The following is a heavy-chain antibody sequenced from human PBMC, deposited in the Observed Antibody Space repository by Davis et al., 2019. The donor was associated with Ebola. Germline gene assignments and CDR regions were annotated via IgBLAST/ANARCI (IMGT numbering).Heavy chain of an antibody. CDR2: INPSGDST. D-gene: IGHD2-21*01. Sequence: AASVKVSCKASGYTFTSYYMRWVRQAPGQGLEWMGIINPSGDSTSYAQKFQGRVTMTRDTSTSTVYMELSSLRSEDTAVYYCARDLNIVVQPSNFEWGMDVWGQGTTVTVSS. J-gene: IGHJ6*02. CDR3: ARDLNIVVQPSNFEWGMDV. V-gene: IGHV1-46*01. CDR1: GYTFTSYY.